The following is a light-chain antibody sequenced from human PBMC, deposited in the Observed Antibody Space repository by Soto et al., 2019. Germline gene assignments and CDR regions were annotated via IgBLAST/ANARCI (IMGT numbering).Light chain of an antibody. J-gene: IGKJ1*01. CDR1: QSVSIS. Sequence: EIVMTQSPATLSVSPGERATLSCRASQSVSISLAWYQQKPGQAPRLLIYGASSRVTGFPARFSGSGSGTEITLTISSLQSEDFAVYYCQQYDNWPRTFGQGTKVEIK. CDR3: QQYDNWPRT. CDR2: GAS. V-gene: IGKV3-15*01.